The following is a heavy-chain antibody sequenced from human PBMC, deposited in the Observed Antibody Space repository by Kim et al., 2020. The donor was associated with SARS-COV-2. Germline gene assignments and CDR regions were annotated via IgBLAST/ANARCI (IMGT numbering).Heavy chain of an antibody. D-gene: IGHD2-15*01. CDR2: IKQDGSEK. CDR1: GFAFSNYW. Sequence: LSLTCAASGFAFSNYWMSWVRQAPGKGLEWVANIKQDGSEKYYVDSVKGRFTISRDNAKNSLYLQMNTLRAEDTAVYYCARENKRTGGRDYWGQGTL. J-gene: IGHJ4*02. V-gene: IGHV3-7*01. CDR3: ARENKRTGGRDY.